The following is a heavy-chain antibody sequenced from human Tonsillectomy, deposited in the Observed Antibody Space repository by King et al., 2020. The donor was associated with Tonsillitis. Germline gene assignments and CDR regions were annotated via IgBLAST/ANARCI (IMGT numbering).Heavy chain of an antibody. CDR2: IKQDGSEK. D-gene: IGHD3-10*01. J-gene: IGHJ5*02. CDR3: ARVLPTYSYGSGTYRWFDP. Sequence: VQLVESGGGLVQPGGSLRLSCAASGFTFSSYWMSWVRQAPGKGLEWVANIKQDGSEKYYVDSVYGRFTISRDNAKNSLYLHFNSLRAEDTAVYYCARVLPTYSYGSGTYRWFDPWGQGTLVTVSS. CDR1: GFTFSSYW. V-gene: IGHV3-7*03.